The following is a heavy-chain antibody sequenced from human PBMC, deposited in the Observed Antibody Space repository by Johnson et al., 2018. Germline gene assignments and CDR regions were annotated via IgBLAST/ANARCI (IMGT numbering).Heavy chain of an antibody. CDR3: ARDKRGPDY. J-gene: IGHJ4*02. D-gene: IGHD3-16*01. CDR2: IYSGGST. V-gene: IGHV3-53*02. CDR1: GFTVSSDY. Sequence: EVQLVETGGGLIQPGGSLRLSCAASGFTVSSDYISWVRQAPGKGLEWVSVIYSGGSTYFADSVKGRFTISRDNSKNTLYLQMNSLRADDTAVYYGARDKRGPDYWGQGILVTVSS.